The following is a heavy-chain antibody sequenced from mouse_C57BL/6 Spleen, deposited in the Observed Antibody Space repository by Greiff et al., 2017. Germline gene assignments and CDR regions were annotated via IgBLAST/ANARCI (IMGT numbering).Heavy chain of an antibody. V-gene: IGHV5-17*01. D-gene: IGHD1-1*01. J-gene: IGHJ2*01. CDR1: GFTFSDYG. Sequence: DVQLQESGGGLVKPGGSLKLSCAASGFTFSDYGMHWVRQAPEKGLEWVAYISSGSSTIYYADTVKGRFTISRDNAKNTLFLQMTSLRSEDTAMYYCARDYYGSGYFDYWGQGTTLTVSS. CDR3: ARDYYGSGYFDY. CDR2: ISSGSSTI.